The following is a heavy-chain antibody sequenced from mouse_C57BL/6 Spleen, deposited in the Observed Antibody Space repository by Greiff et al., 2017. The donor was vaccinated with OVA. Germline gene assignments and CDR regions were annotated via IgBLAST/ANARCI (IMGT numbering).Heavy chain of an antibody. J-gene: IGHJ2*01. V-gene: IGHV1-69*01. CDR3: ARKDYGSNGWYYFDY. CDR2: IDPSDSNT. D-gene: IGHD1-1*01. CDR1: GYTFTSYW. Sequence: QVQLQQPGAELVMPGASVKLSCKASGYTFTSYWMHWVKQRPGQGLEWIGEIDPSDSNTNYNQKFKGKSTLTVDKSSSTAYMQLSSLTSEYSAVYYCARKDYGSNGWYYFDYWGQGTTLTVSS.